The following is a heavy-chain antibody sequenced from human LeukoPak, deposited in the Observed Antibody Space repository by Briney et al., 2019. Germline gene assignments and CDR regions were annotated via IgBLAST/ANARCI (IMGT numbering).Heavy chain of an antibody. Sequence: GRSLRLSCTASGFTFGDYAMSWVRQAPGKGLEWVGFIRSKAYGGTTEYAASVKGRFTISRDDSKSIAYLQMNSLKTEDTAVYYCTRGDCSSTSCYAYYWGQGTLVTVSS. V-gene: IGHV3-49*04. CDR1: GFTFGDYA. CDR3: TRGDCSSTSCYAYY. J-gene: IGHJ4*02. D-gene: IGHD2-2*01. CDR2: IRSKAYGGTT.